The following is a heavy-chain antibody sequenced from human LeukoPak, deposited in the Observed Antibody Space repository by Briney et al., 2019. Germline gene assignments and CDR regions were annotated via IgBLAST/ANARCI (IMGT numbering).Heavy chain of an antibody. V-gene: IGHV3-21*01. CDR3: ARDGFGYSSGWYSTDY. Sequence: GGSLRLSCAAPGFTFSSYSMNWVRQAPGKGLEWVSSISSSSSYIYYADSVKGRFTISRDNAKNSLYLQMNSLRAEDTAVYYCARDGFGYSSGWYSTDYWGQGTLVTVSS. J-gene: IGHJ4*02. CDR2: ISSSSSYI. D-gene: IGHD6-19*01. CDR1: GFTFSSYS.